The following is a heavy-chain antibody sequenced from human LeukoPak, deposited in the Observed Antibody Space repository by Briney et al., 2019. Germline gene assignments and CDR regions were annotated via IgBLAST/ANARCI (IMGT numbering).Heavy chain of an antibody. J-gene: IGHJ3*02. Sequence: GGSLRLSCTASGFTFSNYELNWVRQAPGKGLEWVSYISTSGSTIDYADSVKGRFTISRDNAKNSLYVQMNSLRAEDTAIYYCARESGSGTYPGESDFDIWGQGTMVSV. CDR3: ARESGSGTYPGESDFDI. D-gene: IGHD1-26*01. CDR2: ISTSGSTI. CDR1: GFTFSNYE. V-gene: IGHV3-48*03.